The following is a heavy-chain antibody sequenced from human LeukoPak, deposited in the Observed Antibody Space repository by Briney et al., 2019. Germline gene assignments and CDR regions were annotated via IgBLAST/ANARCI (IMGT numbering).Heavy chain of an antibody. Sequence: GGSLRLSCAASGFTFSSYWMSWVRQAPGKGLEWVTNIKQDGSEKYYADSVKGRFTISRDNSKNTLYLQMNSLRAEDTAVYYCAKSYDFWSGADYWGQGTLVTVSS. CDR1: GFTFSSYW. D-gene: IGHD3-3*01. J-gene: IGHJ4*02. CDR2: IKQDGSEK. V-gene: IGHV3-7*01. CDR3: AKSYDFWSGADY.